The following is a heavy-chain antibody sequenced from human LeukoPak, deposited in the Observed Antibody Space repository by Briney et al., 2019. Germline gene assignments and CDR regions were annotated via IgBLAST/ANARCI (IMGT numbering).Heavy chain of an antibody. D-gene: IGHD5-12*01. J-gene: IGHJ6*02. CDR1: GYTFTSYG. CDR2: ISAYNGNT. Sequence: VASVKVSCKASGYTFTSYGISWVRQAPGQGLEWMGWISAYNGNTNYAQKLQGRVTMTTDTSTSTAYMELRSLRSDDTAVYYCARDLDIVATSNAEGYYYYGMDVWGQGTTVTVSS. V-gene: IGHV1-18*01. CDR3: ARDLDIVATSNAEGYYYYGMDV.